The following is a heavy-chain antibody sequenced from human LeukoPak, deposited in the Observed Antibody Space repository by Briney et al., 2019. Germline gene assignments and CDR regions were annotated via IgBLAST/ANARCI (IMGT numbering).Heavy chain of an antibody. CDR3: ARPSGARSGYDFGAFDI. Sequence: SETLSLTCTVSGSISSHYWSWIRQPPGKGLEWIGYIYYSGSTNYNPSLKSRVTISVDTSKNQFSLKLSSVAAADTAVYYCARPSGARSGYDFGAFDIWGQGTMVTVSS. CDR2: IYYSGST. V-gene: IGHV4-59*08. J-gene: IGHJ3*02. CDR1: GSISSHY. D-gene: IGHD5-12*01.